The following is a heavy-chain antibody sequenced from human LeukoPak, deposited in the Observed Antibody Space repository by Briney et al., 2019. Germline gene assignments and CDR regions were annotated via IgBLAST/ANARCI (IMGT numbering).Heavy chain of an antibody. CDR2: ISGSGGST. CDR3: AKGCYDFWSGYSLNYYCGMDV. CDR1: GFTFSSYA. J-gene: IGHJ6*02. Sequence: QTGGSLRLSCAASGFTFSSYAMSWVRQAPGKGLEWVSAISGSGGSTYYADSVKGRFTISRDNSKNTLYLQMNSLRAEDTAVYYCAKGCYDFWSGYSLNYYCGMDVWGQGTTVTVSS. V-gene: IGHV3-23*01. D-gene: IGHD3-3*01.